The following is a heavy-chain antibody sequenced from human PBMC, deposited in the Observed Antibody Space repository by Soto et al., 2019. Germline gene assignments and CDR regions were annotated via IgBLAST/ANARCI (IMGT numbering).Heavy chain of an antibody. CDR1: GGTFSRYS. Sequence: GASVKVSCKASGGTFSRYSITWVRQAPGHGLEWIGRIIPIFGIASYAQRLQGRVTMTTDTSTSTAYMELRSLRSDDTAVYYCARDVGYGLIDYWGQGTLVTVSS. D-gene: IGHD5-18*01. V-gene: IGHV1-69*04. CDR3: ARDVGYGLIDY. J-gene: IGHJ4*02. CDR2: IIPIFGIA.